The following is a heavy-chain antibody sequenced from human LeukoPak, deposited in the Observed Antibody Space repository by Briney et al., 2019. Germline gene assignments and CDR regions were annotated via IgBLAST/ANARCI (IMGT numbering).Heavy chain of an antibody. J-gene: IGHJ6*03. V-gene: IGHV4-34*12. CDR3: ARLFQSSYYYYYMDV. D-gene: IGHD3-10*02. CDR1: GGSLSGYY. Sequence: SETLSLTCAVSGGSLSGYYWSWIRQPPGRGLEWIGEVFHSGSTNYNPSLQSRVTMSIDTSENQLSLTISSVTAADTAVYYCARLFQSSYYYYYMDVWGKGTTVTVSS. CDR2: VFHSGST.